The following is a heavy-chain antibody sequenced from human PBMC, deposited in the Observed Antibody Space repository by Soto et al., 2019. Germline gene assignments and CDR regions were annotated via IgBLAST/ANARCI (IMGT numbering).Heavy chain of an antibody. J-gene: IGHJ3*02. D-gene: IGHD3-3*01. V-gene: IGHV1-18*01. CDR1: GYTFTSYG. CDR2: ISAYNGNT. Sequence: GASVRVSCKASGYTFTSYGITWVRQAPGQGLEWMGWISAYNGNTNYAQKLQGRVTMTTDTSTSTAYMELRSLRSDDTAVYYCARDWITIFGAVIRHDAFDIWGQGTMVTVSS. CDR3: ARDWITIFGAVIRHDAFDI.